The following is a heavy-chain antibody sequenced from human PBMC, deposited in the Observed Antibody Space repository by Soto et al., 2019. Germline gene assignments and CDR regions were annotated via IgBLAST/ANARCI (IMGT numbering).Heavy chain of an antibody. D-gene: IGHD3-22*01. CDR2: IKPDGSEK. CDR3: ARGDYYDTSGPFSDAFDI. V-gene: IGHV3-7*04. J-gene: IGHJ3*02. CDR1: GFTFNTYW. Sequence: GGSLRLSCAASGFTFNTYWMSWVRQAPGKGLEWVANIKPDGSEKWYVDSAKGRFTISRDNAKNSLYLQMNSLRAEDTAVYFCARGDYYDTSGPFSDAFDIWGQGTMVTVSS.